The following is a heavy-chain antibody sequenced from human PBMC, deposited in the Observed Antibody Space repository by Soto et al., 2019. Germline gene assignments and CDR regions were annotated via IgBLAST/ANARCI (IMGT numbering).Heavy chain of an antibody. CDR2: IKQDGSEK. D-gene: IGHD2-15*01. CDR1: GFTFSNYL. CDR3: ARDLEPTPRMYYNYYCMDV. Sequence: GGSLRLSCAASGFTFSNYLMGWARQATGKGLDWVANIKQDGSEKYYVDSVKGRFTVSRDNADNSLYLQMNSLRAEDTTVYYCARDLEPTPRMYYNYYCMDVWGKGTTVTGSS. J-gene: IGHJ6*03. V-gene: IGHV3-7*01.